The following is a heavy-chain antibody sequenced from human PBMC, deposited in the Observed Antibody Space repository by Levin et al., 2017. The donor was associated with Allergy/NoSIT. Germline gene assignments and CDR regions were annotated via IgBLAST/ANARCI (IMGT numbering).Heavy chain of an antibody. CDR1: GGSTSSGSYY. D-gene: IGHD3-10*01. Sequence: SQTLSLTCKVSGGSTSSGSYYWSWIRQPAAKGLEWIGRIYSSGSANYNPSLKSRATISVDTSKNQFSLKLSSVTAADTAVYYCATAEVGSEHWGQGTLVTVSS. J-gene: IGHJ4*01. V-gene: IGHV4-61*02. CDR3: ATAEVGSEH. CDR2: IYSSGSA.